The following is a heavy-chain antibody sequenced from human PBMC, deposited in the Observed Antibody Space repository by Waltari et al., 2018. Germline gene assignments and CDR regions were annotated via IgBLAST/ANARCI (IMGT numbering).Heavy chain of an antibody. V-gene: IGHV3-74*01. CDR3: SRGSGQLGYIMDV. J-gene: IGHJ6*02. CDR1: GPSLLSAW. Sequence: EVQLVESGGGLVQPGGSLRLAWAASGPSLLSAWMHWVRQVPGRGLVWVSRISSDGISTTYADSVKGRFSIFRDNAKNTLYLHMNSLRADDTAVYFCSRGSGQLGYIMDVWGQGTTVTVSS. D-gene: IGHD6-13*01. CDR2: ISSDGIST.